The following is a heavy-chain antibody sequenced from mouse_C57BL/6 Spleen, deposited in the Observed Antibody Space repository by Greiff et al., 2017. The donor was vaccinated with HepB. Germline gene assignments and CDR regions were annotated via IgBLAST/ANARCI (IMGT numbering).Heavy chain of an antibody. CDR2: IDPSDSET. D-gene: IGHD1-1*01. CDR1: GYTFTSYW. CDR3: ARQSSSYGGDYFDY. V-gene: IGHV1-52*01. J-gene: IGHJ2*01. Sequence: QVQLQQPGAELVRPGSSVKLSCKASGYTFTSYWMHWVKQRPIQGLEWIGNIDPSDSETHYNQKFKDKATLTVDKSSSTAYMQLSSLTSEDSAVYYCARQSSSYGGDYFDYWGQGTTLTVSS.